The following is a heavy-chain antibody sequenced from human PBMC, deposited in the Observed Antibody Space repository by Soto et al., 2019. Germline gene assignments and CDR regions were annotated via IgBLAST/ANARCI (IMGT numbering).Heavy chain of an antibody. CDR2: ISGSGGST. CDR1: GFTFSSYS. D-gene: IGHD3-10*01. CDR3: AKDLVLWFGELLPYFDY. V-gene: IGHV3-23*01. J-gene: IGHJ4*02. Sequence: PGGSLRLSCAASGFTFSSYSMSWVRQAPGKGLEWVSAISGSGGSTYYADSVKGRFTISRDNSKNTLYLQMNSLRAEDTAVYYCAKDLVLWFGELLPYFDYWGQGTLVTVSS.